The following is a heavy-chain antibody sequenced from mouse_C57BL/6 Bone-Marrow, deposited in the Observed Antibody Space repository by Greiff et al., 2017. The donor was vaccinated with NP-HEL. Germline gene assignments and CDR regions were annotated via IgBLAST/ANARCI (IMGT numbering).Heavy chain of an antibody. J-gene: IGHJ1*03. CDR1: GFTFSSYG. V-gene: IGHV5-6*02. CDR3: ARPYYGSSPWYFDV. Sequence: DVMLVESGGDLVKPGGSLKLSCAASGFTFSSYGMSWVRQTPDKRLEWVATISSCGSYTYYPDSVKGRFTISRDNAKNTLYLQMSSLKSEDTAMYYCARPYYGSSPWYFDVWGTGTTVTVSS. CDR2: ISSCGSYT. D-gene: IGHD1-1*01.